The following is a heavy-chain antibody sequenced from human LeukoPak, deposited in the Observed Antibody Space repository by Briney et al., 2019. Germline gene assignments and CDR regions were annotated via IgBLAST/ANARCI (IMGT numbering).Heavy chain of an antibody. CDR1: GYSISSGYY. CDR3: ASTLSDILTGSGY. CDR2: IYHSGST. D-gene: IGHD3-9*01. V-gene: IGHV4-38-2*02. J-gene: IGHJ4*02. Sequence: RASETLSLTCTVSGYSISSGYYWGWIRQPPGKGLEWIGSIYHSGSTYYNPSLKSRVTISVDTSKNQFSLKLSSVTAADTAVYYCASTLSDILTGSGYWGQGTLVTVSS.